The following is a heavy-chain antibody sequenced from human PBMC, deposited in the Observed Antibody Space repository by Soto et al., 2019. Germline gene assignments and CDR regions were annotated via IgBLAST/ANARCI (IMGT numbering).Heavy chain of an antibody. Sequence: PGGSLRLSCAASGFTFSSYAMSWVRQAPGKGLEWVSAISGSGGNTYYADSVKGRFTISRDNSKNTLYLQMNSLRAEDTAVYYCAKSFRERDIVVVPAAIWAFDIWGQGTMVTVSS. V-gene: IGHV3-23*01. D-gene: IGHD2-2*01. CDR2: ISGSGGNT. J-gene: IGHJ3*02. CDR1: GFTFSSYA. CDR3: AKSFRERDIVVVPAAIWAFDI.